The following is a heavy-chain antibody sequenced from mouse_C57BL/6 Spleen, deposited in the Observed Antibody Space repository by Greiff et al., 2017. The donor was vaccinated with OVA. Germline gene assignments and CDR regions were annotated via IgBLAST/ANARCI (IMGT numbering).Heavy chain of an antibody. CDR1: GFTFSSYA. V-gene: IGHV5-4*01. CDR2: ISAGGSYT. D-gene: IGHD2-4*01. J-gene: IGHJ3*01. CDR3: AREFDYDEGWFAY. Sequence: EVQLVESGGGLVKPGGSLKLSCAASGFTFSSYALSWVRQTPEKRLEWVATISAGGSYTYYPDNVKGRFTISRDNAKNNLYLQMSHLKSEDTAMYYCAREFDYDEGWFAYWGQGTLVTVSA.